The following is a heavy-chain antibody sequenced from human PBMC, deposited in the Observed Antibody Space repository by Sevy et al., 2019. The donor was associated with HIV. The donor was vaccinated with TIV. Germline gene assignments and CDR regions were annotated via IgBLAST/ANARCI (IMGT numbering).Heavy chain of an antibody. D-gene: IGHD5-18*01. CDR1: GGSINSNY. CDR2: IYSSGSS. J-gene: IGHJ4*02. CDR3: ARSSGYSYGDFDY. Sequence: SETLSLTCTVSGGSINSNYWSWIRQPPGKGLEWIGYIYSSGSSYNPSLKSRVSISMDTSKNQFSLKLNSVTAADTAVYYCARSSGYSYGDFDYWGQGTLVTVSS. V-gene: IGHV4-59*01.